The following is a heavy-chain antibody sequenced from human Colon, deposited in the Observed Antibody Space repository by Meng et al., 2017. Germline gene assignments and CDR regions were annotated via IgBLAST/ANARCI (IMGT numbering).Heavy chain of an antibody. CDR2: IKQDGSEK. CDR3: ARDTPLLWFGELVGGANYFDY. D-gene: IGHD3-10*01. Sequence: GESLKISCAASGFTFSSYWMSWVRQAPGKGLEWVANIKQDGSEKYYVDSVKGRFTISRGNAKNSLYLQMNSLRAEDTAVYYCARDTPLLWFGELVGGANYFDYWGQGTLVTVSS. CDR1: GFTFSSYW. V-gene: IGHV3-7*01. J-gene: IGHJ4*02.